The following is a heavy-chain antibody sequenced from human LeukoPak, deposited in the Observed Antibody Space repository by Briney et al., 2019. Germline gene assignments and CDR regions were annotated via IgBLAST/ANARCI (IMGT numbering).Heavy chain of an antibody. CDR1: GFTFSSYA. V-gene: IGHV3-30-3*01. J-gene: IGHJ4*02. CDR3: ARYSSGFDY. Sequence: GGSLRLSCAASGFTFSSYAMHWVRQAPGKGLEWVAVISYDGSNKYYADSVKGRSTISRDNSKNTLYLQMNSLRAEDTAVYYCARYSSGFDYWGQGTLVTVSS. CDR2: ISYDGSNK. D-gene: IGHD6-19*01.